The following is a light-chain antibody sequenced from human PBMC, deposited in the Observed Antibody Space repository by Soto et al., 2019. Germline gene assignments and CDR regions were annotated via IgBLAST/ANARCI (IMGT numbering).Light chain of an antibody. CDR2: EVT. Sequence: QSVLTQPPSASGSPGQSVTISCTGASNDVGSYNYVSWYQQHPGKAPKLMIYEVTKRPSGVPDRFSGSKSGNTASLTVSGLQTDDEADYYCSSYAGTNIVLFGGGTKVTVL. V-gene: IGLV2-8*01. CDR1: SNDVGSYNY. J-gene: IGLJ2*01. CDR3: SSYAGTNIVL.